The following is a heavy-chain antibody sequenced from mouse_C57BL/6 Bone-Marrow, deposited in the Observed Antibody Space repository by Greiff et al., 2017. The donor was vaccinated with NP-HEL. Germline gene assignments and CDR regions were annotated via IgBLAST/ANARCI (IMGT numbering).Heavy chain of an antibody. J-gene: IGHJ2*01. CDR2: IYPRSGNT. V-gene: IGHV1-81*01. CDR3: ARNYGNFHFDY. Sequence: VKLVESGAELARPGASVKLSCKASGYTFTSYGISWVKQRTGQGLEWIGEIYPRSGNTYYNEKFKGKATLTADKSSSTAYMELRSLTSEDSAVYFCARNYGNFHFDYWGQGTTLTVSS. CDR1: GYTFTSYG. D-gene: IGHD2-1*01.